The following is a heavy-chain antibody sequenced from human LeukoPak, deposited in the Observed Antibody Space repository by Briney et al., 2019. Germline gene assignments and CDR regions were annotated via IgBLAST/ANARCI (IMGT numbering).Heavy chain of an antibody. J-gene: IGHJ6*03. Sequence: SSETLSLTCTVSGYSISSGYYWGWIRQPPGKGLEWIGSIYHSGSTYYNPSLKSRVTISVDTSKNQFSLKLSSVTAADTAVYYCARLYYYYYYMDVWGKGTTVTISS. CDR3: ARLYYYYYYMDV. V-gene: IGHV4-38-2*02. CDR2: IYHSGST. CDR1: GYSISSGYY.